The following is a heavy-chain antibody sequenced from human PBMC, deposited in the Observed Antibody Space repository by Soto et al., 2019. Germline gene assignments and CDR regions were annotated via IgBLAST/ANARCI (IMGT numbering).Heavy chain of an antibody. D-gene: IGHD2-21*02. V-gene: IGHV1-2*02. CDR2: INPNSGGT. J-gene: IGHJ4*02. CDR3: ARDHGGYGGNSWFDY. CDR1: GYTFTGYY. Sequence: QVQLVQSGAEVKKPGASVKVSCKASGYTFTGYYMHWVRQAPGQGLEWMGWINPNSGGTNYAQKVQGRVTMTRDTSISTAYMELSRLRSDDTAVYYCARDHGGYGGNSWFDYWGQGTLVTVSS.